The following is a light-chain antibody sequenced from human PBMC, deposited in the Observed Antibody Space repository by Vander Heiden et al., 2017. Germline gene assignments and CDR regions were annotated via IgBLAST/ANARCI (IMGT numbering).Light chain of an antibody. Sequence: QSALTQPASVSGSPGQSITISCNGSTSDVGSYDLVSWYQHHPGIPPKLMISEVSERPSGVSNRFSGSKSGNTASLTISGLQAEDEADYYCCSYATGGTVVFGGGTKLTVL. V-gene: IGLV2-23*02. CDR3: CSYATGGTVV. CDR1: TSDVGSYDL. CDR2: EVS. J-gene: IGLJ2*01.